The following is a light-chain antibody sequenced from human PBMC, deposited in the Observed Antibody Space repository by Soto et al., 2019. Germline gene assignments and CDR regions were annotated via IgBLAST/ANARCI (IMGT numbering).Light chain of an antibody. CDR2: GAS. V-gene: IGKV3-15*01. Sequence: EIVMTQSPATLSVSPGERATLSCRASQSVSSNLAWYQQKRGQAPRLLIYGASTRATGIPARFSGSGSGTEFTLTISSLQSEDFAVDYCQQYNNWPPLTFGGGTKVEIK. J-gene: IGKJ4*01. CDR1: QSVSSN. CDR3: QQYNNWPPLT.